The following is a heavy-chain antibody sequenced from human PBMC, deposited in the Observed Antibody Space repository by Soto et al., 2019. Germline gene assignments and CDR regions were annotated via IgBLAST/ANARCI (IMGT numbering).Heavy chain of an antibody. V-gene: IGHV4-34*01. CDR2: INHSGST. CDR1: GGSFSGYY. D-gene: IGHD3-10*01. Sequence: PSETLSLTCAVYGGSFSGYYWSWIRQHQGKGQEWIGEINHSGSTNYNPSLKSRVTISVDTSKNQFSLKLSSVTAALTAGFYCARHIKGSLWFGELLYRMDVWGQRTTVTVSS. CDR3: ARHIKGSLWFGELLYRMDV. J-gene: IGHJ6*02.